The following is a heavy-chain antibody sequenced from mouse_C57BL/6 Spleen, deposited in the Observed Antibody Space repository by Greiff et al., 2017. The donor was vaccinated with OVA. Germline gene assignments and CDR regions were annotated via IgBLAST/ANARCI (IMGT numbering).Heavy chain of an antibody. D-gene: IGHD1-1*01. CDR2: ISSGGDYI. Sequence: EVKLMESGEGLVKPGGSLKLSCAASGFTFSSYAMSWVRQTPEQRLEWVAYISSGGDYIYYADTVKGRFTISRDNARNTLYLQMSSLKSEDTAMYYCTRGYYGSSYAMDYWGQGTSVTVSS. CDR1: GFTFSSYA. J-gene: IGHJ4*01. CDR3: TRGYYGSSYAMDY. V-gene: IGHV5-9-1*02.